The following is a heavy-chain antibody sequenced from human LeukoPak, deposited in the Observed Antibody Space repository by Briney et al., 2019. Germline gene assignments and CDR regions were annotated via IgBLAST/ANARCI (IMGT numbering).Heavy chain of an antibody. V-gene: IGHV3-7*04. CDR3: ARVVGTDEGADY. J-gene: IGHJ4*02. Sequence: GSLRLSCAASGFTFRHYWMNWVRQASGKGLEGVANIKPDGSEKRYADSVKGRFTISRDNAENSLYLQMNSLRAEDTAVYYCARVVGTDEGADYWGQGTLVTVSS. CDR1: GFTFRHYW. CDR2: IKPDGSEK. D-gene: IGHD1-7*01.